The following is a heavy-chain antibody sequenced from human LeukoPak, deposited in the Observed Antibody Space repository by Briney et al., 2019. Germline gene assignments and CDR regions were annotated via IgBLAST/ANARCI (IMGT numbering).Heavy chain of an antibody. CDR1: GYSLTSYW. CDR3: ARPLHSSGDYYYGMDV. V-gene: IGHV5-51*01. J-gene: IGHJ6*02. D-gene: IGHD3-22*01. CDR2: ISPDDSEI. Sequence: GESLKISCKGSGYSLTSYWIAWVRQMPGRGLEWMGIISPDDSEIRYSASFRGQVTISADKSTSTAYLQRRSLKASDTAMYYCARPLHSSGDYYYGMDVWGQGTTVTVSS.